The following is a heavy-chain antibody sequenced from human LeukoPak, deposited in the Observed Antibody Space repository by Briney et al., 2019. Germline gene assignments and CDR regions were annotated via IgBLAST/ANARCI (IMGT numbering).Heavy chain of an antibody. D-gene: IGHD3-10*02. CDR2: IHNDGSRM. V-gene: IGHV3-48*04. J-gene: IGHJ6*04. Sequence: GGSLRLSCAASGFTFSSHSMNWVRQAPGKGLGWISYIHNDGSRMYYADSVKGRFTISRDNAKNSLYLQMNSLRAEDTAVYYCAELGITMIGGVWGKGTTVTISS. CDR1: GFTFSSHS. CDR3: AELGITMIGGV.